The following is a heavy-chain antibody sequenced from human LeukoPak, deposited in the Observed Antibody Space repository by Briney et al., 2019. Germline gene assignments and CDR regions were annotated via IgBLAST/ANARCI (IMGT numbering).Heavy chain of an antibody. CDR3: ARYAGGGFYMDV. CDR2: IYYSGNI. CDR1: GDSISSYY. Sequence: SETLSLTCTVSGDSISSYYWSWIRQPPGKGLEWIGYIYYSGNINYNPSLKSRVTVSVDTSKNQFSLKLSSVTAADTAAYYCARYAGGGFYMDVWGKGTTVTISS. D-gene: IGHD3-16*01. J-gene: IGHJ6*03. V-gene: IGHV4-59*01.